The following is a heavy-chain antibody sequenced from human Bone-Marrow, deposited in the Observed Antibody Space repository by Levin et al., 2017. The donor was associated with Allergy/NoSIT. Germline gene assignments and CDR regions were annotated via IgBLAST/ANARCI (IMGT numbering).Heavy chain of an antibody. V-gene: IGHV4-59*08. CDR3: ARLISRSTWYFDY. Sequence: SETLSLTCSVSGASTKSYYWSWIRQPPGKGLEWIGHMFHTGKTNYNPSLKSRVTISLDTSENRLSLTLSSVTAADTALYYCARLISRSTWYFDYWGRGALVTVSS. CDR2: MFHTGKT. J-gene: IGHJ4*02. CDR1: GASTKSYY. D-gene: IGHD2-2*01.